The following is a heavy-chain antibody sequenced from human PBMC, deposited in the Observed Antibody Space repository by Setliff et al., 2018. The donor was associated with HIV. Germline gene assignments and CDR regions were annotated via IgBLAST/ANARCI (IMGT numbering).Heavy chain of an antibody. J-gene: IGHJ5*02. Sequence: ASVKVSCKASDYTLTSYGFTWVRQAPGQGLEWMGWISGYRDTNYAQKFQGRVTITADESTSTAYMELSSLRSEDTAVYYCARSDYYDSSGYSWFDPWGQGTLVTVSS. D-gene: IGHD3-22*01. V-gene: IGHV1-18*01. CDR1: DYTLTSYG. CDR2: ISGYRDT. CDR3: ARSDYYDSSGYSWFDP.